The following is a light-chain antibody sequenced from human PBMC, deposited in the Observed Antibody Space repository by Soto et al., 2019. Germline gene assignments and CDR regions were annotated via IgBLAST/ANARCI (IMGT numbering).Light chain of an antibody. J-gene: IGKJ4*01. CDR3: QQYDSSPLT. Sequence: EIVLTQSPGTLSLSPGERATLSCRASQSVSSSYLAWYQQKPGQAHRLLISGASSRATGIPDRFSGSGSGTDFTLTISRLEPEDLAVYYCQQYDSSPLTFGGGTKVEIK. CDR1: QSVSSSY. V-gene: IGKV3-20*01. CDR2: GAS.